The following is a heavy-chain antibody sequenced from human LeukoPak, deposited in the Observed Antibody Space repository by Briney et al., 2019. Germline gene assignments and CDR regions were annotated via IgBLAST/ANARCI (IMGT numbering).Heavy chain of an antibody. D-gene: IGHD3-3*01. J-gene: IGHJ4*02. CDR2: IIPILGIA. CDR1: GGTFSSYT. Sequence: SVKVSCKASGGTFSSYTIRWVRQAPGQGLEWMGRIIPILGIANYAQKFQGRVTITADKSTSTAYMELSSLRSEDTAVYYCARDHRAYYDFWSGDYYFDYWGQGTLVTVSS. CDR3: ARDHRAYYDFWSGDYYFDY. V-gene: IGHV1-69*04.